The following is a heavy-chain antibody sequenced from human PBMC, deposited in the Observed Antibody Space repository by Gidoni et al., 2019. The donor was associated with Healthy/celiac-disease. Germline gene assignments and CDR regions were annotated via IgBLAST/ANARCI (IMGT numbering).Heavy chain of an antibody. CDR2: ISYDGSNK. CDR1: GFTFSSYG. Sequence: QVQLVESGGGVVQPGRSRRISCAASGFTFSSYGLQWVRQAQGKGLEWVAVISYDGSNKYYADSVKGRFTISRDNSKNTLYLQMNSLRAEDTAVYYCAKDGGQWLEINFDYWGQGTLVTVSS. CDR3: AKDGGQWLEINFDY. V-gene: IGHV3-30*18. D-gene: IGHD6-19*01. J-gene: IGHJ4*02.